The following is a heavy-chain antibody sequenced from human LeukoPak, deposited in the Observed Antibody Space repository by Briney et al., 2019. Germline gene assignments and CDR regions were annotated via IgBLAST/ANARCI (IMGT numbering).Heavy chain of an antibody. Sequence: PGGSLRLSCAASGFTFSSYSMNWVRQAPGKGLEWVSSISSSSSYIYYADSVKGRFTISRDNAKNSLYLQMNSLRAEDTAVYYCARTSIAARVLDYWGQGTLVTVSS. CDR2: ISSSSSYI. V-gene: IGHV3-21*04. CDR3: ARTSIAARVLDY. J-gene: IGHJ4*02. CDR1: GFTFSSYS. D-gene: IGHD6-6*01.